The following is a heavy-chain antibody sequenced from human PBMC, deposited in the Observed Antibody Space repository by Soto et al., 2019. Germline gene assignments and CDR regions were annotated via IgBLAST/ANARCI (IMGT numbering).Heavy chain of an antibody. Sequence: QVQLVESGGGVVQPGRSLRLSCAASGFTFSSYGMHWVRQAPGKGLEWVAVIWYDGSNKWYADSVKGRFTISRDNSKNQLYLQMNSLRAEDTAVYSCARDRGYSGYDSPRFYYGMDVWGQGTTVTVSS. CDR1: GFTFSSYG. D-gene: IGHD5-12*01. CDR3: ARDRGYSGYDSPRFYYGMDV. V-gene: IGHV3-33*01. J-gene: IGHJ6*02. CDR2: IWYDGSNK.